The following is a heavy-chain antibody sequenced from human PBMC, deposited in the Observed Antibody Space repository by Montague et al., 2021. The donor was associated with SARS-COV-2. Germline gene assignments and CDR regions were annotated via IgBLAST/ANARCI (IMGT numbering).Heavy chain of an antibody. V-gene: IGHV4-4*02. CDR1: GGSISSSNW. Sequence: SETLSLTCAASGGSISSSNWCSWVRQPPGKGLEWIGEIYHSGSTNYNPSLKSRVTISVDKSKNQFSLKLSSVTAADTAVYYCARGGVGLWFGRALDYWGQGTLVTVSS. J-gene: IGHJ4*02. CDR2: IYHSGST. CDR3: ARGGVGLWFGRALDY. D-gene: IGHD3-10*01.